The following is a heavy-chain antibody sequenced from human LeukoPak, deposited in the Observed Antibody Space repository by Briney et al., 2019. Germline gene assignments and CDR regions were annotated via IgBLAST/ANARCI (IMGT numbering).Heavy chain of an antibody. CDR3: TTGPYDYGSGTYYH. CDR1: GFTFSNAW. D-gene: IGHD3-10*01. V-gene: IGHV3-15*01. Sequence: GGSLRLSCAASGFTFSNAWMSWVRQAPGKGLEWVGRIKSKTDGGTTDYAAPVKGRFTISRDDSKNTLYVQMTSLKTEDTAVYYCTTGPYDYGSGTYYHWGQGTLVTVSS. CDR2: IKSKTDGGTT. J-gene: IGHJ4*02.